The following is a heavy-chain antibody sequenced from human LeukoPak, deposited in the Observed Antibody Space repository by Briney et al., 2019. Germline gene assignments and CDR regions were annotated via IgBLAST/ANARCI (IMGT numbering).Heavy chain of an antibody. CDR3: ARGALAGSWSDFQAFDF. Sequence: GRSLRLSCAASGFTFSAYYMSWIRQAPGKGLEWLSYISDSDSTIYYADSVKGRFTISRDNAKNSLYLQMHSLRVEDTALYYCARGALAGSWSDFQAFDFWGPGTMVTVSS. CDR1: GFTFSAYY. V-gene: IGHV3-11*01. J-gene: IGHJ3*01. D-gene: IGHD6-19*01. CDR2: ISDSDSTI.